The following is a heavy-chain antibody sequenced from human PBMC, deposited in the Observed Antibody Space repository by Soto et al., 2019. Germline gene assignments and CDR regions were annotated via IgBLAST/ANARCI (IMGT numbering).Heavy chain of an antibody. CDR1: GYTFANYG. CDR3: ASSIRYCTNGVCYTTEDY. V-gene: IGHV1-18*01. Sequence: ASVKVSCKASGYTFANYGINWVRQAPGQGLEWMGWISGYNANTRYAQKFQGRVTMTTDTSTSTAYMELRSLRSDDTAVYYCASSIRYCTNGVCYTTEDYWGQGXLVTVYS. CDR2: ISGYNANT. D-gene: IGHD2-8*01. J-gene: IGHJ4*02.